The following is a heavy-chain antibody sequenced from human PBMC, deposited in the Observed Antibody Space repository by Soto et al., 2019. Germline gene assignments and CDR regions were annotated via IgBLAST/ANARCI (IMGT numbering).Heavy chain of an antibody. CDR3: AKVANVGVVVEYFDH. J-gene: IGHJ4*02. CDR2: ISSTGRRT. D-gene: IGHD3-3*01. CDR1: GFNFANYA. V-gene: IGHV3-23*01. Sequence: PGGSLRLSCAGSGFNFANYAMGWVRQAPGKGLEWVSGISSTGRRTYYADSVRGRFSISRDNSKNTVDLQINSLRAEDTAVYYCAKVANVGVVVEYFDHWGQGSLVTVSS.